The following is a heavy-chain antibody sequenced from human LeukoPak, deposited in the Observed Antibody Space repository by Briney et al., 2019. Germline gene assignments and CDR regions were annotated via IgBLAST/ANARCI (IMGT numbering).Heavy chain of an antibody. CDR1: GVSISSYY. CDR2: IYTSGST. J-gene: IGHJ4*02. D-gene: IGHD3-3*01. CDR3: ARNEHYDSWSGYLGYFDY. V-gene: IGHV4-4*07. Sequence: PSETLSLTCTVSGVSISSYYWSWIRQPAGKGLEWIGRIYTSGSTNYNPSLKSRVTMSVDTSKNQFSLKLSSVTAADTAVYYCARNEHYDSWSGYLGYFDYWGQGTLVTVSS.